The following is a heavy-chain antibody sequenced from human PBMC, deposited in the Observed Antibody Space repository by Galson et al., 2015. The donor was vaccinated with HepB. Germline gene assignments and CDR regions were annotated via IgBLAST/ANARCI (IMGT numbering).Heavy chain of an antibody. CDR1: GGTFSSYA. CDR3: ARDIVVVVAAKTYNWFDP. Sequence: CKASGGTFSSYAISWVRQAPGQRLEWMGGIIPIFGTANYAQKFQGRVTITADESTSTAYMELSGLRSEDTAVYYCARDIVVVVAAKTYNWFDPWGQGTLVTVSS. J-gene: IGHJ5*02. V-gene: IGHV1-69*01. D-gene: IGHD2-15*01. CDR2: IIPIFGTA.